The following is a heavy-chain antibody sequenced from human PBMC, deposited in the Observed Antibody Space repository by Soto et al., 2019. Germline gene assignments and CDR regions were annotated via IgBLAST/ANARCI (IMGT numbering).Heavy chain of an antibody. V-gene: IGHV3-11*05. Sequence: QVQLVESGGGLVKPGGSLRLSCAAPGFTFSGDYMSWIRQAPGKGLEWVSYISSSSSYRKYADSVKGRFTISRDNAKNSLYLQMNSLRAEDTAVYYCATGQYYYDSSGYYYSWGQGTLVTVSS. CDR1: GFTFSGDY. CDR2: ISSSSSYR. CDR3: ATGQYYYDSSGYYYS. J-gene: IGHJ4*02. D-gene: IGHD3-22*01.